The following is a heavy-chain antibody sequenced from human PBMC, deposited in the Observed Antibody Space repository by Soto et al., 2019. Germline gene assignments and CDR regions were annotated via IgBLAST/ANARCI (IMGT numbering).Heavy chain of an antibody. Sequence: GGSLRLSCSASGFTFSNYAMSWVRQIPGKGLEWVSAISGSGGSTYYEDSVKGRFTLSRDNSKSTLYLQMNSLRVDDTAVYYCAKGSPYSGTYFHPWGQGTLVTVCS. D-gene: IGHD1-26*01. V-gene: IGHV3-23*01. CDR1: GFTFSNYA. CDR2: ISGSGGST. CDR3: AKGSPYSGTYFHP. J-gene: IGHJ5*02.